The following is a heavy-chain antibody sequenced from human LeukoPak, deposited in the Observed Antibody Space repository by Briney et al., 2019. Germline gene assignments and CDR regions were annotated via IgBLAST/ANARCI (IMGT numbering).Heavy chain of an antibody. CDR3: AKRNYDFWSGYYRRAENHFDY. Sequence: GGSLRLSCAASGFTFSSYAMSWVRQAPGKGLEWVSAISGSGGGTYYTDSVKGQFTISRDNSKNILYLQMNSLRAEDTAVYYCAKRNYDFWSGYYRRAENHFDYWGQGTLVTVSS. CDR2: ISGSGGGT. J-gene: IGHJ4*02. CDR1: GFTFSSYA. V-gene: IGHV3-23*01. D-gene: IGHD3-3*01.